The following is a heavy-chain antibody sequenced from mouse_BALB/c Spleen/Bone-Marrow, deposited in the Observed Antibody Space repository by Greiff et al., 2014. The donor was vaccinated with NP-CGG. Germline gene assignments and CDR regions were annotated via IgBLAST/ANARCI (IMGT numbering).Heavy chain of an antibody. V-gene: IGHV5-4*02. CDR1: GFTFSDYY. Sequence: EVMLVESGGGLVKPGGSLKLSCAASGFTFSDYYMYWVRQTPEKRLEWVATISDGGSYTYYPDSVKGRFAISRDNAKNNLYLQMSSLKSEDTAMYYCARDGNYYAMDYLGQGTSVTVSS. D-gene: IGHD2-1*01. CDR3: ARDGNYYAMDY. J-gene: IGHJ4*01. CDR2: ISDGGSYT.